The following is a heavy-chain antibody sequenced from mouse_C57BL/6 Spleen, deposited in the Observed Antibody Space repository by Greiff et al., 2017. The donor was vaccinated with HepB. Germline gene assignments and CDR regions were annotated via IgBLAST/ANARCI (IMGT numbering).Heavy chain of an antibody. D-gene: IGHD2-4*01. CDR2: INPSNGGT. J-gene: IGHJ4*01. V-gene: IGHV1-53*01. Sequence: QVQLQQSGTELVKPGASVKLSCKASGYTFTSYWMHWVKQRPGQGLEWIGNINPSNGGTNYNEKFKSKATLTVDKSSSTAYMQLSSLTSEDSAFYYCAARDYGYYAMDYWGQGTSVTVSS. CDR1: GYTFTSYW. CDR3: AARDYGYYAMDY.